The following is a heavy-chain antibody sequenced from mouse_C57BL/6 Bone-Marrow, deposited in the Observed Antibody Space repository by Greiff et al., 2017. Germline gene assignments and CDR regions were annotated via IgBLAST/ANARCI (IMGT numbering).Heavy chain of an antibody. CDR2: IDPENGDT. J-gene: IGHJ3*01. V-gene: IGHV14-4*01. Sequence: EVKLMESGAELVRPGASVKLSCTASGFNIKDDYMHWVKQRPEQGLEWIGWIDPENGDTEYASKFQGKATITVDTSSNTAYLQLSSLTSEDTAVYYCTRIAYWGQGTLGTVSA. CDR1: GFNIKDDY. CDR3: TRIAY.